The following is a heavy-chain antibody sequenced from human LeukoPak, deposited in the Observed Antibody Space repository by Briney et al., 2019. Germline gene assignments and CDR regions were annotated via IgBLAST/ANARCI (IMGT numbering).Heavy chain of an antibody. Sequence: GGSLGLSCAASGFTFSSYWMSWVRQAPGKGLEWVANIKQDGSDKYYVDSVKGRFTISRDNAENSLFLQMSSLRAEDTAVYYCARDGQGSYAFDIWGQGTMVTVSS. D-gene: IGHD1-26*01. CDR1: GFTFSSYW. CDR3: ARDGQGSYAFDI. V-gene: IGHV3-7*01. CDR2: IKQDGSDK. J-gene: IGHJ3*02.